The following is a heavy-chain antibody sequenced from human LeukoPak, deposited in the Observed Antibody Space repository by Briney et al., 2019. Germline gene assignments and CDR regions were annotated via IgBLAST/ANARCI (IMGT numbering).Heavy chain of an antibody. CDR2: INPNSGGT. D-gene: IGHD2-15*01. J-gene: IGHJ6*03. Sequence: ASVKVSCKASGYTFTAYYMHWVRQAPGQGLEWMGWINPNSGGTNYAQKFQGRVTMTRDTSISTASMELSRLRSDDTAVYYCARDRGVDYCSGGSCSHYYYYMDVWGKGTTVTISS. CDR3: ARDRGVDYCSGGSCSHYYYYMDV. V-gene: IGHV1-2*02. CDR1: GYTFTAYY.